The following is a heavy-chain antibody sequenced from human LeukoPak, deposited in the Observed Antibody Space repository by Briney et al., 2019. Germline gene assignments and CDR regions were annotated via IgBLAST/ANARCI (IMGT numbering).Heavy chain of an antibody. V-gene: IGHV3-15*01. J-gene: IGHJ4*02. CDR1: GFTFSNAW. CDR3: TTGGPGITMVRGVATTIFDY. CDR2: IKSKTDGGTT. Sequence: GGSLRLSCAASGFTFSNAWMSWVRQAPGKGLEWVGRIKSKTDGGTTDYAAPVKGRFTISRDDSKNTLYLQMNSLKTEDTAVYYCTTGGPGITMVRGVATTIFDYWGQGTLVTVSS. D-gene: IGHD3-10*01.